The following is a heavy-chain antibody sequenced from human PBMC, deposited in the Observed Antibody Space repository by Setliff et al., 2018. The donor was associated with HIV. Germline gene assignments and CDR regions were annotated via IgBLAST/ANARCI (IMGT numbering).Heavy chain of an antibody. CDR1: GYDFDFYY. D-gene: IGHD6-19*01. J-gene: IGHJ4*02. CDR3: ASHAKTVDNGLLDH. CDR2: INPTAGST. Sequence: GASVKVSCKSSGYDFDFYYVHWVRQAPGQGFEWMGVINPTAGSTTYAQRFGGRVTMTRDTSTRTVDMELSSLRSEDTAVYYCASHAKTVDNGLLDHWGQGTLVTVS. V-gene: IGHV1-46*02.